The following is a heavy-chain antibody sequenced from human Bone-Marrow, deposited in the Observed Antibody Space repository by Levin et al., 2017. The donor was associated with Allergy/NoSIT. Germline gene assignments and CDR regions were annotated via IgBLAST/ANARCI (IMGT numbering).Heavy chain of an antibody. CDR3: ARESSGLCSSTSCYPGMEH. J-gene: IGHJ1*01. V-gene: IGHV3-23*01. CDR1: GFTFSSYG. D-gene: IGHD2-2*01. CDR2: ITSNSGGT. Sequence: GESLKISCAASGFTFSSYGMSWVRQAPGKGLEWVSAITSNSGGTYHADSVKGRFTISRDNSKNTLYLQMNSLRAEDTAVYYCARESSGLCSSTSCYPGMEHWGQGTLVTVSS.